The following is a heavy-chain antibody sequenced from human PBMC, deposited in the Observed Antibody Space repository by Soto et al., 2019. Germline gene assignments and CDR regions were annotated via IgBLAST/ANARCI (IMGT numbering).Heavy chain of an antibody. CDR3: SSRRRHTSLENCLGIPAEPPLLSLHS. D-gene: IGHD2-21*01. CDR2: ISGSGGST. V-gene: IGHV3-23*01. Sequence: RILKAPRKGLEWVSAISGSGGSTYYADSVKGRFTISRDNSKNALYLQMNSLRAEDTAVYFFSSRRRHTSLENCLGIPAEPPLLSLHS. J-gene: IGHJ5*01.